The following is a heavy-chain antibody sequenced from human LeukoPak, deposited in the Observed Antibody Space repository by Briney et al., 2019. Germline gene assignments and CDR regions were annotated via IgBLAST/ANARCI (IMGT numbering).Heavy chain of an antibody. D-gene: IGHD5-18*01. CDR3: ARDLGGTAMVSAY. CDR1: GYSISRGYY. CDR2: IYHSGST. J-gene: IGHJ4*02. Sequence: PSETLSLTCTVSGYSISRGYYWGWIRQPPGKGLEWIGSIYHSGSTYYNPSLKSRVTISVDTSKNQFSLKLSSVTAADTAVYYCARDLGGTAMVSAYWGQGTLVTVSS. V-gene: IGHV4-38-2*02.